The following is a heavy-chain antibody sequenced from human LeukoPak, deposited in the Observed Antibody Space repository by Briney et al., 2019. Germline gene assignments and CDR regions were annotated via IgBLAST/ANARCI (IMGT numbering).Heavy chain of an antibody. CDR1: GFTFSSYW. Sequence: PGGSLRLSCAASGFTFSSYWMSWVRQAPGKGLEWVANIKQDGSEKYYVDSVKGRFTISRDNAKNSLYLQMNSLRAEDTAVYYCAKATSYSNYHYFDYWGQGTLVTVSS. V-gene: IGHV3-7*01. J-gene: IGHJ4*02. CDR3: AKATSYSNYHYFDY. CDR2: IKQDGSEK. D-gene: IGHD4-11*01.